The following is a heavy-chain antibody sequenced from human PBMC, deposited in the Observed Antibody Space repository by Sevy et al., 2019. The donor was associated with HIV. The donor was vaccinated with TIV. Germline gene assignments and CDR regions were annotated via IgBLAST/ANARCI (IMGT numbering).Heavy chain of an antibody. CDR2: IIYDGSMK. D-gene: IGHD4-17*01. J-gene: IGHJ5*02. V-gene: IGHV3-30-3*01. Sequence: GGSLGLSCAASGFTFSSYTMHWVRQAPGKGLEWVANIIYDGSMKYYADSVKGRFTISRDNSKNTLYLQMNSLSAEETAVYYCARDQHDYAGNVRTGWFDPWGQGILVTVSS. CDR1: GFTFSSYT. CDR3: ARDQHDYAGNVRTGWFDP.